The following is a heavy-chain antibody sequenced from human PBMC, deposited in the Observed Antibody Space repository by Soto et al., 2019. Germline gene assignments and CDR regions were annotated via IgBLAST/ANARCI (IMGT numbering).Heavy chain of an antibody. CDR1: GFTFNIFG. CDR3: AKGDRGDRLAELWPPDDGIES. J-gene: IGHJ3*02. CDR2: ISGSGAST. V-gene: IGHV3-23*01. D-gene: IGHD3-16*01. Sequence: EVQLLESGGGLVQPGGSLRLSCEASGFTFNIFGLNWVRQAPGEGLGWVSAISGSGASTYYAHSVKGRFSISRDNSKNTLSLHMTSQRTEDTAIYDSAKGDRGDRLAELWPPDDGIESWGQGTMVTVSS.